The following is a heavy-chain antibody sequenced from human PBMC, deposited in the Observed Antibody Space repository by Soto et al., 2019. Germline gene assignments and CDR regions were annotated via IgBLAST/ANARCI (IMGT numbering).Heavy chain of an antibody. D-gene: IGHD6-19*01. J-gene: IGHJ5*02. CDR2: IYYSGGT. Sequence: NPSETLSLTCTVSGAALSSGGYFYAWVRQPPGKGLEWLGYIYYSGGTNYSPSLKSRVTISLDKSKSQFSLRLISVTAADTAVYYCTREQSDDNYFDPWGQGTLVTVSS. CDR1: GAALSSGGYF. V-gene: IGHV4-61*08. CDR3: TREQSDDNYFDP.